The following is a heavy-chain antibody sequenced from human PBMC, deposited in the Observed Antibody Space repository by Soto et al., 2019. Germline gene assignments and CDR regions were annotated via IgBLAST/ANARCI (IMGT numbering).Heavy chain of an antibody. CDR1: GFTVSSNY. J-gene: IGHJ3*02. Sequence: EVQLVDSGGGLVQPGGSLRLSCAASGFTVSSNYMSWVRQAPGKGLEWVSVIYSGGSTYYADSVKGRFTISRDNSKNTLYLQMNSLRAEDTAVYYCARDGIAAADAFDIWGQGTMVTVSS. CDR3: ARDGIAAADAFDI. CDR2: IYSGGST. D-gene: IGHD6-13*01. V-gene: IGHV3-66*01.